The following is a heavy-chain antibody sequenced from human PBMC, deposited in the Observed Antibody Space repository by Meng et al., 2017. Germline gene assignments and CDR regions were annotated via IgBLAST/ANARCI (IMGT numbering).Heavy chain of an antibody. J-gene: IGHJ4*02. V-gene: IGHV3-74*01. CDR1: GINFNHYW. CDR3: LDEAPRSDY. D-gene: IGHD1-1*01. CDR2: ISGNGSIT. Sequence: VQLVESWGGLFQPWCSTCLSCADSGINFNHYWMHWVRQGPGKGLVWVSRISGNGSITNYADSVKGRFTISRDNAKNTLYLQMNSLRPEDTAVYYCLDEAPRSDYWGQGSPVTVSS.